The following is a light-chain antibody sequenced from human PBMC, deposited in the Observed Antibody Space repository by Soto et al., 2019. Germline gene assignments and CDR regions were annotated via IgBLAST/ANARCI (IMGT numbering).Light chain of an antibody. CDR1: SSNIGRNI. J-gene: IGLJ3*02. Sequence: QSVLTQPPSASGTPGQRVTIYCSGSSSNIGRNIVLWYQQVPGTAPKFLIYSDNERPSGVPDRFSASKSGTSASLAISGLQSEDEADYYCISYTSSSTWVFGGGTKLTVL. V-gene: IGLV1-44*01. CDR2: SDN. CDR3: ISYTSSSTWV.